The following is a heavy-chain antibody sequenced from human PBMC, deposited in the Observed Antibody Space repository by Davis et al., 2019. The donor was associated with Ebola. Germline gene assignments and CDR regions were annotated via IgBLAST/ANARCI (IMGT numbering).Heavy chain of an antibody. V-gene: IGHV3-33*08. CDR2: IWYDGGNK. D-gene: IGHD6-19*01. CDR3: AREYSSGFYYYYGMDV. CDR1: GFTFSSYG. Sequence: GESLKISCAASGFTFSSYGMHWVRQAPGKGLEWVAVIWYDGGNKYYADSVKGRFTISRDNSKNTLYLQMNSLRAEDTGVYYCAREYSSGFYYYYGMDVWGKGTTVTVSS. J-gene: IGHJ6*04.